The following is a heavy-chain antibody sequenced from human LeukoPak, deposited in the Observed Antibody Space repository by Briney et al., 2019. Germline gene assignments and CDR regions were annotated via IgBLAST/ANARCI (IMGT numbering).Heavy chain of an antibody. CDR1: GYTFTGYY. V-gene: IGHV1-2*02. CDR2: INPNSGGT. D-gene: IGHD6-13*01. Sequence: ASVKVSCKASGYTFTGYYMHWVRQAPGQGLEWMGWINPNSGGTNYAQKFQGRVTMTRDTSISTAYMELSRLRSDDTAVYYCARETYSSSWYGFDYWGQGTLVTVSS. J-gene: IGHJ4*02. CDR3: ARETYSSSWYGFDY.